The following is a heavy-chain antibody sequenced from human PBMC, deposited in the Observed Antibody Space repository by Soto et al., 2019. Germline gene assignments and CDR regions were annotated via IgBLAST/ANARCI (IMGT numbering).Heavy chain of an antibody. CDR3: ASTYYNASSGPFDY. CDR2: SYYSGTT. CDR1: GDSISSVGYY. Sequence: QVQLQESGPGLVKPSQTLSLTCTVSGDSISSVGYYWSWIRQLPGKGLEWIGYSYYSGTTLSSPSLESRVTISVDMSENQFSLKLNSVTAAATAVYDCASTYYNASSGPFDYWGQGTLVTVSS. J-gene: IGHJ4*02. D-gene: IGHD3-22*01. V-gene: IGHV4-31*03.